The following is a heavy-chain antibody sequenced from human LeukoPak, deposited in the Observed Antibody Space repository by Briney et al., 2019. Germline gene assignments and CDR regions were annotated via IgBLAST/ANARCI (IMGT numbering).Heavy chain of an antibody. J-gene: IGHJ3*02. V-gene: IGHV4-39*02. CDR3: ARDLSGLHAFDI. Sequence: SETLSLTCTVSGGSISSSSYYWGWIRQPPGKGLEWIASIYYGGSTYYHPSLKSRVTISVDTSKNQFSLKLSSVTAADTAVYYCARDLSGLHAFDIWGQGTIVTVSS. CDR2: IYYGGST. CDR1: GGSISSSSYY. D-gene: IGHD3-16*02.